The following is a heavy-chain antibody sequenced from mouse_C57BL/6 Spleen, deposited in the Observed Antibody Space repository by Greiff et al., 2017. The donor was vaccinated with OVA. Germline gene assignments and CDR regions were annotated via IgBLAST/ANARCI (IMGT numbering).Heavy chain of an antibody. J-gene: IGHJ1*03. V-gene: IGHV1-64*01. Sequence: QVQLQQPGAELVKPGASVKLSCKASGYTFTSYWMHWVKQRPGQGLEWIGMIHPNSGSTNYNEKFKSKATLTVDKSSSTAYMQLSSLTSEDSAVYDCAREGGYYGSSHWYFDVWGTGTTVTVSS. CDR1: GYTFTSYW. CDR2: IHPNSGST. CDR3: AREGGYYGSSHWYFDV. D-gene: IGHD1-1*01.